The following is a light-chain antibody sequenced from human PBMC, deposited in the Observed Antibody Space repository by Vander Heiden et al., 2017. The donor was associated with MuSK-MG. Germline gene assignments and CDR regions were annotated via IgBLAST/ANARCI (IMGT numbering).Light chain of an antibody. CDR2: AAS. CDR1: QGISNY. V-gene: IGKV1-27*01. J-gene: IGKJ5*01. CDR3: QKYNSASRT. Sequence: DIKMTKSPSSLSASVGDRVTITCRASQGISNYLAWYQQKPGKVPKLLIYAASTLQSGVPSRFSGSGSGTDFTLTISSLQPEDVATYYCQKYNSASRTFGQGTRLEIK.